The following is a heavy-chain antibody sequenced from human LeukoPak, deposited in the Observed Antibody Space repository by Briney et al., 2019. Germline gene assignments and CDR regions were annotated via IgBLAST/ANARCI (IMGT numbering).Heavy chain of an antibody. CDR1: GSTFRTYW. CDR2: INSDGSST. J-gene: IGHJ3*02. CDR3: ASSGRYAEDAFDI. Sequence: GGSLRLSCAASGSTFRTYWMHWVRQAPGKGLVWVSRINSDGSSTNYADSVKGRFTISRDNAKNTLYLQMNSLRGEDTAIYYCASSGRYAEDAFDIWGRGTMVTVSS. V-gene: IGHV3-74*01. D-gene: IGHD1-26*01.